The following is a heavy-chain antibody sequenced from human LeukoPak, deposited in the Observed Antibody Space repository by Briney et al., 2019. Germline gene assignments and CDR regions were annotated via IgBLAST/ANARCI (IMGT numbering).Heavy chain of an antibody. D-gene: IGHD3-10*01. CDR2: INPNTGGT. CDR3: ARERESGRSDAFDF. Sequence: ASVKVSCKTSGYILTGYYIHWVRQAPGQGLEWMGWINPNTGGTNYAQDFQGRVTMTRDTYVSTAYMDLRSLKSDDTAVYFCARERESGRSDAFDFWGQGTMVTVSS. V-gene: IGHV1-2*02. CDR1: GYILTGYY. J-gene: IGHJ3*01.